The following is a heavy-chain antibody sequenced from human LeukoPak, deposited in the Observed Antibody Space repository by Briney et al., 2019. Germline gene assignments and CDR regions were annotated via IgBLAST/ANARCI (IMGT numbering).Heavy chain of an antibody. J-gene: IGHJ6*02. Sequence: ASAKVSCKASGYTFTSYDINWVRQATGQGLEWMGWMNPNSGNTGYAQKFQGRVTMTRNTSISTAYMELSSLRSEDTAVYYCARIPIAAAGTVYYYYYGMDVWGQGTTVTVPS. CDR3: ARIPIAAAGTVYYYYYGMDV. CDR2: MNPNSGNT. CDR1: GYTFTSYD. D-gene: IGHD6-13*01. V-gene: IGHV1-8*01.